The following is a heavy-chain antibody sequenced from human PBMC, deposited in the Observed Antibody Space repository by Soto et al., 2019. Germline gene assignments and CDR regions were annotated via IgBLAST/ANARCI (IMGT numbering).Heavy chain of an antibody. CDR2: IKSKTDGGTT. D-gene: IGHD2-8*01. V-gene: IGHV3-15*07. CDR3: TTFIIVLMVYAPNYGMDV. CDR1: GFTFSNAW. Sequence: GGSLRLSCAASGFTFSNAWMNWVRQAPGKGLEWVGRIKSKTDGGTTDYAAPVKGRFTISRDDSKNTLYLQMNSLKTEDTAVYYCTTFIIVLMVYAPNYGMDVSGQGTTVTVSS. J-gene: IGHJ6*02.